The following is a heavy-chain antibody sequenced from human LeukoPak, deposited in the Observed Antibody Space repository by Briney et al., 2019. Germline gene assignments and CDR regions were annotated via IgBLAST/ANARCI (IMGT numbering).Heavy chain of an antibody. CDR3: ARCRYLVWLTIDY. D-gene: IGHD3-9*01. CDR2: ISGYNGNT. Sequence: ASVKVSCKASGYSFSTYGVAWVRQAPGQGLEWMGWISGYNGNTGYVQKFQDRVTMTTDTSTTTAYMELRSLRSDDTAVYFCARCRYLVWLTIDYWGGGTLVTVSS. CDR1: GYSFSTYG. V-gene: IGHV1-18*01. J-gene: IGHJ4*02.